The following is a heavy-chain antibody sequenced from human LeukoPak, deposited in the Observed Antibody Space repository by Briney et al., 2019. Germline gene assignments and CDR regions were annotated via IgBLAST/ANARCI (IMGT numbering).Heavy chain of an antibody. Sequence: ASVKVSCKASGYTFTGYYMHWVRQAPGQGLEWMGWINPNSGGTNYAQKFQGRVTMTRDSSISTAYMELSRLRSDDTAVYYCASVGGYYEYYFDYWGQGTLVTVSS. CDR3: ASVGGYYEYYFDY. V-gene: IGHV1-2*02. CDR2: INPNSGGT. D-gene: IGHD3-16*01. CDR1: GYTFTGYY. J-gene: IGHJ4*02.